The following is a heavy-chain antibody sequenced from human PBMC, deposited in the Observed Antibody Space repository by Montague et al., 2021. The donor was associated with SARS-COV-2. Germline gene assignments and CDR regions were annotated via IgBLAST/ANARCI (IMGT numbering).Heavy chain of an antibody. CDR2: INTSGST. D-gene: IGHD3-22*01. CDR3: ARGRIDVNMIVVVVAGASVYMDV. V-gene: IGHV4-34*01. J-gene: IGHJ6*03. CDR1: GGSFSGYH. Sequence: SETLSLTCAVYGGSFSGYHWTWIRQSPGKGLEWIGEINTSGSTNYNPSLKSRITISGDTSKNQFSLKLTSVTAADTAVYYCARGRIDVNMIVVVVAGASVYMDVWGKGTTVTVSS.